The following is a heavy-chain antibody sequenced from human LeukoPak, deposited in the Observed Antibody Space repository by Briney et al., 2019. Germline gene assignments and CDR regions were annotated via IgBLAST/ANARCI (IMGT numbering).Heavy chain of an antibody. Sequence: ASVKGYCKASGYTFTSYYMHWARQAPGQEHEWMGIINPSGGSTSYAQKFQGRVTMTRDTSTSTVYMELSSLRSEDTAVYYCARESCSGGSCYSGWFDPWGQGTLVTVSS. J-gene: IGHJ5*02. V-gene: IGHV1-46*01. D-gene: IGHD2-15*01. CDR1: GYTFTSYY. CDR3: ARESCSGGSCYSGWFDP. CDR2: INPSGGST.